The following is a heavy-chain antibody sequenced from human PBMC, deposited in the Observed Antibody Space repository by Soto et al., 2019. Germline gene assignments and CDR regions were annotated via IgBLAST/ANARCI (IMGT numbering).Heavy chain of an antibody. D-gene: IGHD1-26*01. CDR2: FDPEDGET. J-gene: IGHJ4*02. CDR3: TTMHSSVSYLPLYFFDY. CDR1: GYTLTELS. Sequence: ASVKVSCKVSGYTLTELSMHWVRQAPGKGLEWMGGFDPEDGETIYAQKFQGRVTMTEDTSTDTAYMELSSLRSEDTAVYFCTTMHSSVSYLPLYFFDYWGQGTLVTVSS. V-gene: IGHV1-24*01.